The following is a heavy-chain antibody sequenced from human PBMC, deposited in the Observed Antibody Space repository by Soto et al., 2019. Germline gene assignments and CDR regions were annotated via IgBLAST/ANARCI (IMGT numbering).Heavy chain of an antibody. CDR1: GGTFSSYA. V-gene: IGHV1-69*13. Sequence: VASVKVSCKASGGTFSSYAISWVRQAPGQGLEWMGGIIPIFGTANYAQKFQGRVTITASVNTAYMELSGLRSDDTAVYYCARDVHGSSGHYSYWGQGTLVTVSS. D-gene: IGHD3-22*01. CDR2: IIPIFGTA. CDR3: ARDVHGSSGHYSY. J-gene: IGHJ4*02.